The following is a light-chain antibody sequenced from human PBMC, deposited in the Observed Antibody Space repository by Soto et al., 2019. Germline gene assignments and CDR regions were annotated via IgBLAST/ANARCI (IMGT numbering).Light chain of an antibody. Sequence: EVVMTQSPVTLSVSPGERATLSCRASQSVGSNYLAWYQQKPGQAPRLLIYGASSRATGIADRFSGSGSGTDFTLTISRLEPEDFALYYCQQYGYSPITFGQGTRLEI. CDR2: GAS. CDR3: QQYGYSPIT. J-gene: IGKJ5*01. V-gene: IGKV3-20*01. CDR1: QSVGSNY.